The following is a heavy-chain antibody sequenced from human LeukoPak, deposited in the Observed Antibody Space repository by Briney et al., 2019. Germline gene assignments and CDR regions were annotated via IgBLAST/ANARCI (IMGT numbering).Heavy chain of an antibody. CDR1: GFTFSSYS. Sequence: PGGSLRLSCAASGFTFSSYSMNWVRQAPGKGLEWVSSISRSSSYRYYADSVKGRFTISRDNAKNSLYLQMNSLRAEDTAVYYCARDYCSGVSCYYCDYWGQGTLVTVSS. J-gene: IGHJ4*02. V-gene: IGHV3-21*01. D-gene: IGHD2-15*01. CDR2: ISRSSSYR. CDR3: ARDYCSGVSCYYCDY.